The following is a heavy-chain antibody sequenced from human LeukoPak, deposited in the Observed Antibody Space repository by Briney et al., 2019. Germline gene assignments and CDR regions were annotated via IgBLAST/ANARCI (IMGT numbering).Heavy chain of an antibody. CDR2: INQDGSEE. Sequence: GGSLRLSCAASGFSFSNYWMTWVRQAPGKGLEWVAHINQDGSEEHYMDSVKARFTISRGNAKNSLSLQMNSLRAEDTAVYYCVRDGGVSGYDLLDYWGQGTLVTVSS. CDR3: VRDGGVSGYDLLDY. CDR1: GFSFSNYW. V-gene: IGHV3-7*01. J-gene: IGHJ4*02. D-gene: IGHD5-12*01.